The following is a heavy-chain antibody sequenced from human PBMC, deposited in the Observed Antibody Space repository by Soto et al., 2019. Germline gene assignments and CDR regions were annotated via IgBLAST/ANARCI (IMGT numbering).Heavy chain of an antibody. J-gene: IGHJ5*02. CDR3: VRGPSGQLGNWFDP. D-gene: IGHD6-13*01. CDR2: INSDGSST. Sequence: GGSLRLSCAASGFTFNIYWMHWVRQAPGKGLVWVSRINSDGSSTSYADSVKGRFTISRDNAKNTLYLQMYSLRVEDTAVYYCVRGPSGQLGNWFDPWGQGALVTVSS. CDR1: GFTFNIYW. V-gene: IGHV3-74*01.